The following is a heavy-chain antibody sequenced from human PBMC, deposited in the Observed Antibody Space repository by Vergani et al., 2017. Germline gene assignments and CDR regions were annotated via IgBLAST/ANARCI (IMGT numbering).Heavy chain of an antibody. D-gene: IGHD5-24*01. CDR3: ATTEMATIGSSPIHSPFAY. J-gene: IGHJ4*02. V-gene: IGHV1-69*09. Sequence: QVQLVQSGAEVKKPGSSVKVSCKASGGTFSSYTISWVRQAPGQGLEWMGRIIPILGLANYAQKFQGRVTITADKSTSTAYMELSSLRSEDTAVYYCATTEMATIGSSPIHSPFAYWGQGTLVTVSS. CDR1: GGTFSSYT. CDR2: IIPILGLA.